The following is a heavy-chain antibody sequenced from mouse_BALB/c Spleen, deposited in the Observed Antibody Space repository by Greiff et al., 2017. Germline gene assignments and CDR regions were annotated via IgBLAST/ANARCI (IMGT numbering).Heavy chain of an antibody. CDR1: GFTFSSFG. J-gene: IGHJ4*01. CDR2: ISSGSSTI. CDR3: ARFGNYDYDNYAMDY. Sequence: EVHLVESGGGLVQPGGSRKLSCAASGFTFSSFGMHWVRQAPEKGLEWVAYISSGSSTIYYADTVKGRFTISRDNPKNTLFLQMTSLRSEDTAMYYCARFGNYDYDNYAMDYWGQGTSVTVSS. D-gene: IGHD2-4*01. V-gene: IGHV5-17*02.